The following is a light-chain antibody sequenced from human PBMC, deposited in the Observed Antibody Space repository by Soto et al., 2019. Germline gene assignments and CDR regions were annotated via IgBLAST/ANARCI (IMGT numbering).Light chain of an antibody. CDR1: SSDVGGYNY. V-gene: IGLV2-14*01. CDR2: DVS. CDR3: SSYTSSRFYV. J-gene: IGLJ1*01. Sequence: QSALTQPAPVSGSPGQSITISCTGTSSDVGGYNYVSWYQQHPGKAPKLMIYDVSNRPSGVSNRFSGSKSGNTASLTISGLQAEDEADYYCSSYTSSRFYVFGTGTKVTVL.